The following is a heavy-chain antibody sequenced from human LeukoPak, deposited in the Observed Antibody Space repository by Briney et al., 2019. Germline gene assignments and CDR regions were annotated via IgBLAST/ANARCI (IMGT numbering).Heavy chain of an antibody. D-gene: IGHD3-3*01. J-gene: IGHJ5*02. CDR1: GGSISSGGYS. CDR3: ARILVPDWFDP. CDR2: IYYSGST. Sequence: SQTLSLTCAVSGGSISSGGYSWSWIRQPPGKGLEWIGSIYYSGSTYYNPSLKSRVTISVDTSKNQFSLKLSSVTAADTAVYYCARILVPDWFDPWGQGTLVTVSS. V-gene: IGHV4-30-2*03.